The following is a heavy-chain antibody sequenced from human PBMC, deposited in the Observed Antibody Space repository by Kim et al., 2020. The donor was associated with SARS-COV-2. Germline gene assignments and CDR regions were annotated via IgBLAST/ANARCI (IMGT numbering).Heavy chain of an antibody. V-gene: IGHV3-21*01. CDR3: ARGDNVYGEEDFDY. J-gene: IGHJ4*02. D-gene: IGHD4-17*01. Sequence: YAASVKGRFTISRDDARNLLYLQMNSLRVEDTAVYYCARGDNVYGEEDFDYWGQGTLVTVSS.